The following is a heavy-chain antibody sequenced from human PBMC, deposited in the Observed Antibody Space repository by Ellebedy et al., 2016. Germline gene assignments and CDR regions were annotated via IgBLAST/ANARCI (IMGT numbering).Heavy chain of an antibody. D-gene: IGHD6-13*01. CDR2: IIPILSIT. CDR3: ARGGYSPNYGMDV. V-gene: IGHV1-69*04. Sequence: ASVKVSCKASGGTFSSYAISWVRQAPGQGLEWMGRIIPILSITNYAQKFQGRVTITADKFTSTAYMELSSLRSEDTAVYYCARGGYSPNYGMDVWGQGTTVTVSS. CDR1: GGTFSSYA. J-gene: IGHJ6*02.